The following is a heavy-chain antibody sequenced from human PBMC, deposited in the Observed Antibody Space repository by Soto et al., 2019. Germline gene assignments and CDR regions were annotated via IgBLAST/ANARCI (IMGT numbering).Heavy chain of an antibody. CDR2: ISYDGSNK. CDR1: GFTFSSYA. J-gene: IGHJ4*02. Sequence: QVQLVESGGGVVQPGRSLRLSCAASGFTFSSYAIHWVRQAPGKGLEWVAVISYDGSNKYYADSVKGRFTISRDNSKNTLYLQMNSLRAEDTAVYYCARDRKGLLWFGDFDYWGQGTLVTVSS. CDR3: ARDRKGLLWFGDFDY. V-gene: IGHV3-30-3*01. D-gene: IGHD3-10*01.